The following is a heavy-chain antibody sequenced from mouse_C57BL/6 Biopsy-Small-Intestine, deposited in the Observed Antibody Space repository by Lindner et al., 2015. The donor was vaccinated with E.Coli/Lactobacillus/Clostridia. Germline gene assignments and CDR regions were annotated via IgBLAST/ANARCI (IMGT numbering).Heavy chain of an antibody. CDR3: ARGRREYSSSWYDY. CDR1: GGTFSSYA. D-gene: IGHD6-1*01. V-gene: IGHV1-81*01. Sequence: KVSCKASGGTFSSYAISWVRQAPGQGLEWMGRIIPILGIANYAQKFQGRVTITADKSTSTAYMELSSLRSDDTAVYYCARGRREYSSSWYDYWGQGTLVTVSS. J-gene: IGHJ4*01. CDR2: IIPILGIA.